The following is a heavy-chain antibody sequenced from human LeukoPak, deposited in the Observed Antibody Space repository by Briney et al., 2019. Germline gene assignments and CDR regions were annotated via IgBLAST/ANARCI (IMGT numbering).Heavy chain of an antibody. V-gene: IGHV5-51*01. CDR3: ARRHFLAEDGGYSYGSLDY. D-gene: IGHD5-18*01. CDR2: IYPGDSDT. Sequence: RGESLQISCKGSGYTFTSYWIGWVRQMPGKGLEWMGIIYPGDSDTRYSPSFQGQVTISADKSISTAYLQWSSLKASGTAMYYCARRHFLAEDGGYSYGSLDYWGQGTLVTVSS. CDR1: GYTFTSYW. J-gene: IGHJ4*02.